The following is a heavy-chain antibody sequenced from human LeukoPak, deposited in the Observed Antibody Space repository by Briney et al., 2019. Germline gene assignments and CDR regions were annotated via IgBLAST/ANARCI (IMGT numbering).Heavy chain of an antibody. V-gene: IGHV3-9*01. J-gene: IGHJ4*02. CDR3: AKVQSHYYDSSGFDY. CDR1: GFTFDDYA. Sequence: PGRSLRLSCAASGFTFDDYAMHWVRQAPGKGLEWVSGISWNSGSIGYADSVKGRFTISRDNAKNPLYLQMNSLRAEDTALYYCAKVQSHYYDSSGFDYWGQGTLVTVSS. CDR2: ISWNSGSI. D-gene: IGHD3-22*01.